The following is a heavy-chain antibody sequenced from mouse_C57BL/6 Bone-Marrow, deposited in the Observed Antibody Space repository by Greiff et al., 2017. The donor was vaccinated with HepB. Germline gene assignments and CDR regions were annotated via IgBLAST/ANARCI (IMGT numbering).Heavy chain of an antibody. Sequence: EVNVVESGGGLVQPGESLKLSCESNEYEFPSHDMSWVRKTPGKWLELVAAINSDGGSTYYPDTMERRFIISRDNTKNTLYMQLSSLRSEDTALYYCARAKSYYYCAMDYWGQGTSVTVSS. D-gene: IGHD1-1*01. CDR1: EYEFPSHD. J-gene: IGHJ4*01. CDR3: ARAKSYYYCAMDY. V-gene: IGHV5-2*01. CDR2: INSDGGST.